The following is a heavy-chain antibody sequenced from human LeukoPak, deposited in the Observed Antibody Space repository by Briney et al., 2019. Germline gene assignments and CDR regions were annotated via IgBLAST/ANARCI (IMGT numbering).Heavy chain of an antibody. V-gene: IGHV3-30*18. Sequence: PGRSLRLSCAASGFTFSSYGMHWVSQAPGKGLEWVAVISYDGSNKYYADSVKGRFTISRDNSKNTLYLQMNSLRAEDTAVYYCAKDVYDSSGYLDYWGQGTLVTVSS. D-gene: IGHD3-22*01. CDR2: ISYDGSNK. CDR3: AKDVYDSSGYLDY. CDR1: GFTFSSYG. J-gene: IGHJ4*02.